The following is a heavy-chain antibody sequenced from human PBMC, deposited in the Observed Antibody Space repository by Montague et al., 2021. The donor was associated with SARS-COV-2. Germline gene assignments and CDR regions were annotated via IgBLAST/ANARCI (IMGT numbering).Heavy chain of an antibody. J-gene: IGHJ4*02. CDR1: GGSFSDYH. V-gene: IGHV4-34*01. Sequence: SETLSLTCAVYGGSFSDYHWSWIRQPPGQGLEWIGEINHSGNTNYNPSLKSRVTISRDTSKSQFSLKLSSVTAADTAVYYCARGLTDISMIVVVLLGASHYFASWGLGTLVTVSS. CDR2: INHSGNT. D-gene: IGHD3-22*01. CDR3: ARGLTDISMIVVVLLGASHYFAS.